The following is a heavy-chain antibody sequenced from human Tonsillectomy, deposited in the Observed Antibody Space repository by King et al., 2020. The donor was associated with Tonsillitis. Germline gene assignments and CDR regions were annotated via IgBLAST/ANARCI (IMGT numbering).Heavy chain of an antibody. J-gene: IGHJ4*02. CDR1: GFTFSGYA. CDR3: SNAAVVGGY. Sequence: VQLVESGGGVVQPGRSLRLSCAASGFTFSGYAMHWVRQAPGKGLEWVAVISYDGSNEYYADSVKGRFTISRDNSKNTLYLQMSGLRAEDTAVYYCSNAAVVGGYWGQGTLVTVSS. V-gene: IGHV3-30*18. D-gene: IGHD3-22*01. CDR2: ISYDGSNE.